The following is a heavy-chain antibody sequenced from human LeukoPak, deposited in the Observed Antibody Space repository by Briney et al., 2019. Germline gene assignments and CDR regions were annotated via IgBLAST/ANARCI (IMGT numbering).Heavy chain of an antibody. CDR3: ARGGYVKVLDY. V-gene: IGHV3-30*14. D-gene: IGHD6-25*01. J-gene: IGHJ4*02. Sequence: GGSLRLSCAASGFTFSSYAMHWVRQAPGKGLEWVAVISYDGSNKYYADSVKGRFTISRDNSKNTLYLQMNSLRAVDTAVYYCARGGYVKVLDYWGQGTLVTVSS. CDR2: ISYDGSNK. CDR1: GFTFSSYA.